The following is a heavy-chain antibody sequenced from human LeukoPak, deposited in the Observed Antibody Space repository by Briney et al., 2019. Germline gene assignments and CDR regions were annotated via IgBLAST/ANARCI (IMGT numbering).Heavy chain of an antibody. V-gene: IGHV3-7*01. CDR2: IKQDGSEK. Sequence: GGSLRLSCAASGFTFSSYWMSWVRQAPGNGLEWVAKIKQDGSEKYYVDSVKGRFIISKDNAKNSLYLQMNSLRAEDTAVYYCARVVFPSRVSDYWGQGTLVTVSS. CDR3: ARVVFPSRVSDY. J-gene: IGHJ4*02. CDR1: GFTFSSYW. D-gene: IGHD2-21*01.